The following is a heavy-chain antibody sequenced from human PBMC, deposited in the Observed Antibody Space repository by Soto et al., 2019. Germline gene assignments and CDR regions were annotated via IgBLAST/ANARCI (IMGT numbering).Heavy chain of an antibody. D-gene: IGHD6-13*01. Sequence: DSVKGRFTISRDNSKNTLYLQMNSLRAEDTAVYYCAKDSLIYSSSWSCFDYWGQGTLVTVSS. CDR3: AKDSLIYSSSWSCFDY. V-gene: IGHV3-30*02. J-gene: IGHJ4*02.